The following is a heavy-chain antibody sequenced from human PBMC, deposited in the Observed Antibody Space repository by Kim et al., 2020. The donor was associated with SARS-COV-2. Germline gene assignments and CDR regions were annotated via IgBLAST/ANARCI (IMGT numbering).Heavy chain of an antibody. Sequence: ASVKVSCKASGYTFTSYGISWVRQAPGQGLEWMGWISAYNGNTNYAQKLQGRVTMTTDTSTSTAYMELRSLRSDDTAVYYCARDVVVPAARSDAFDIWGQGTMVTVSS. CDR2: ISAYNGNT. J-gene: IGHJ3*02. V-gene: IGHV1-18*01. D-gene: IGHD2-2*01. CDR3: ARDVVVPAARSDAFDI. CDR1: GYTFTSYG.